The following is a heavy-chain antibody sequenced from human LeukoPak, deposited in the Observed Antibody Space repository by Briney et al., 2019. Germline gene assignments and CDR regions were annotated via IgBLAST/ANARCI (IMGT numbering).Heavy chain of an antibody. J-gene: IGHJ5*02. Sequence: GGSLRLSCAASGFTFDDYGMSWVRQAPGKGLEWVSYISSSGSTIYYADSVKGRFTISRDNAKNSLYLQMNSLRAEDTAVYYCARDEAGYEGYDWFDPWGQGTLVTVSS. CDR2: ISSSGSTI. CDR3: ARDEAGYEGYDWFDP. CDR1: GFTFDDYG. D-gene: IGHD2-2*01. V-gene: IGHV3-48*04.